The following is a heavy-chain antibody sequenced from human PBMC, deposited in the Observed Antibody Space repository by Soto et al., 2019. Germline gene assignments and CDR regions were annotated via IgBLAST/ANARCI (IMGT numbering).Heavy chain of an antibody. CDR2: IYPGDSDT. V-gene: IGHV5-51*01. Sequence: VESLKIYCKGSGYSFTSYCISWVRQMPGKGLEWMGIIYPGDSDTRYSPSFQGQVTISADKSISTAYLQWSSLKASDTAMYYCARYDSQGYYDFWSGYSSPFQGYYYGMDVWGQGTTVTVSS. D-gene: IGHD3-3*01. J-gene: IGHJ6*02. CDR1: GYSFTSYC. CDR3: ARYDSQGYYDFWSGYSSPFQGYYYGMDV.